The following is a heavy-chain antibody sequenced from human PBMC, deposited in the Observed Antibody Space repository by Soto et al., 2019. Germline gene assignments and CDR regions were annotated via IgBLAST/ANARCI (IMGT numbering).Heavy chain of an antibody. CDR1: GFTFSSYW. CDR3: ARGRGCSTGCHNFDY. D-gene: IGHD2-2*01. V-gene: IGHV3-7*01. J-gene: IGHJ4*02. CDR2: IKQDGSEI. Sequence: EVQLVESGGGLVQPGGSLRLSCAASGFTFSSYWMSWVRQAPGKGLEWVANIKQDGSEIYYVDSVKGRFTISRDNAKNSLYLQMNSLSAEDTAVYYCARGRGCSTGCHNFDYWGQGTLGTVSS.